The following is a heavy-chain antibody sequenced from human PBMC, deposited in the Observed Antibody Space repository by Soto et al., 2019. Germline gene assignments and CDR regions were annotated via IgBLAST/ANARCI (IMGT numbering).Heavy chain of an antibody. CDR1: GYTYTNYW. D-gene: IGHD6-19*01. V-gene: IGHV5-51*01. CDR2: LYPGDSDT. Sequence: GESLKISCKASGYTYTNYWLGWVRQMPGKGLEWMGILYPGDSDTRYSPSFEGQVTISADKSITTAYLQWSSLRASDTAMYYCARLHSGTARPDYWGQGTQVTVSA. J-gene: IGHJ4*02. CDR3: ARLHSGTARPDY.